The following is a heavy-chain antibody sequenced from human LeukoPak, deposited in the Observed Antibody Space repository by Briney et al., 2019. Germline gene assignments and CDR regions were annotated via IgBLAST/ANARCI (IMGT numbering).Heavy chain of an antibody. D-gene: IGHD6-13*01. Sequence: GGSLRLSCAASGFTFTSYAMTWVRQAPGKGLEWVSSISGGGGTTYYADSVKGRFTISRDDSKNTLFLQMNSLRAEDTAVYFCANGYTSSWSEYFQHWGQGTLVTVSS. CDR3: ANGYTSSWSEYFQH. J-gene: IGHJ1*01. V-gene: IGHV3-23*01. CDR1: GFTFTSYA. CDR2: ISGGGGTT.